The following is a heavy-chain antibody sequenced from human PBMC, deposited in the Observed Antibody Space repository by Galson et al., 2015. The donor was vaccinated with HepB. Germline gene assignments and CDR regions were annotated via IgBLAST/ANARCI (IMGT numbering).Heavy chain of an antibody. D-gene: IGHD3-22*01. CDR2: IIPILGIA. CDR3: ARVNYDSSGYYYVPPVNWFDP. V-gene: IGHV1-69*04. Sequence: QSGAEVKKPGESLKISCKASGGTFSSYAISWVRQAPGQGLEWMGRIIPILGIANYAQNFQGRVTITADKSTSTAYMELSSLRSEDTAVYYCARVNYDSSGYYYVPPVNWFDPWGQGTLVTVSS. J-gene: IGHJ5*02. CDR1: GGTFSSYA.